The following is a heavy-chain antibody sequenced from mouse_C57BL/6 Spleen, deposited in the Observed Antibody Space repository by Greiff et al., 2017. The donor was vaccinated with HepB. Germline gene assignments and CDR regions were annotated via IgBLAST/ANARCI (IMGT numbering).Heavy chain of an antibody. Sequence: QVQLQQSGPELVKPGASVKISCKASGYAFSSSWMNWVKQRPGKGLEWIGRIYPGDGDTNYNGKFKGKATLTADKSSSTAYMQLSSLTSEDSAVYFCARWTYGNFAYWGQGTLVTVSA. V-gene: IGHV1-82*01. J-gene: IGHJ3*01. D-gene: IGHD2-1*01. CDR3: ARWTYGNFAY. CDR2: IYPGDGDT. CDR1: GYAFSSSW.